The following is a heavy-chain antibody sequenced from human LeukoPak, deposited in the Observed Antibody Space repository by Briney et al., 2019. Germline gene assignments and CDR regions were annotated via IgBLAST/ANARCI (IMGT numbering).Heavy chain of an antibody. CDR3: ARDGDIAVAVRRRFFDY. D-gene: IGHD6-19*01. CDR2: INPNSDGT. V-gene: IGHV1-2*02. CDR1: GYTFTGYY. Sequence: ASVKVSCKASGYTFTGYYMHWVRQAPGQGLEWMGWINPNSDGTNYAQKFQGRATMTRDTSISTAYMELSRLRSDDTAVYYCARDGDIAVAVRRRFFDYWGQGTLVTVSS. J-gene: IGHJ4*02.